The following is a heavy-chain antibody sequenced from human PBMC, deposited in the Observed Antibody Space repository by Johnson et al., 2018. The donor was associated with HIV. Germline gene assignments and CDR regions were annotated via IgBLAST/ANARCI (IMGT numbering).Heavy chain of an antibody. D-gene: IGHD3-16*01. CDR3: ARERRPWGPDAFDI. J-gene: IGHJ3*02. Sequence: QVQLVESGGGLVQPGGSLRLSCAASGFTFSSYAMHCVRQAPGKGLEWVAVISYDGSNKYYADSVKRLFTISRDNSKNTLYLQMNSLRAEDTAVYYCARERRPWGPDAFDIWGQGTMVTVSS. CDR1: GFTFSSYA. V-gene: IGHV3-30*04. CDR2: ISYDGSNK.